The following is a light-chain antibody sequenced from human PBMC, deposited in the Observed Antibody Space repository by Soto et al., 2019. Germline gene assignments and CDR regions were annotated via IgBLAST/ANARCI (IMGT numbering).Light chain of an antibody. CDR1: TANIGAGFD. CDR2: GND. Sequence: QAVVTQPPSVSGAPGQRVTISCTGSTANIGAGFDVQWFQHLPGTAPKLLIYGNDIRPSGVPDRFSGSKSGTSGSLAITGLQADDEADYYCQTYDNRLSAWVFGGGTKRTVL. J-gene: IGLJ3*02. V-gene: IGLV1-40*01. CDR3: QTYDNRLSAWV.